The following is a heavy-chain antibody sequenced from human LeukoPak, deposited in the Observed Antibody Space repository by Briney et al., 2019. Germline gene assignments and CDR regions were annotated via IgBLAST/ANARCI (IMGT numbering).Heavy chain of an antibody. Sequence: ASVKVSCKASGGTLSSDAISWVRQAPGQGLEWMGGIVPIFGRTDYAQKFQGRVTMTTDTSTSTAYMELRSLRSDDTAMYYCARDGAITMVRGVITNWFGPWGQGTLVTVSS. CDR1: GGTLSSDA. J-gene: IGHJ5*02. CDR2: IVPIFGRT. D-gene: IGHD3-10*01. V-gene: IGHV1-69*05. CDR3: ARDGAITMVRGVITNWFGP.